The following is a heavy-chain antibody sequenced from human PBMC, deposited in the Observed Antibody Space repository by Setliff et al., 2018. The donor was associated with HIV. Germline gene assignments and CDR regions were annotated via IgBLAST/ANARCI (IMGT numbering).Heavy chain of an antibody. CDR2: IRSKAYGGTT. CDR3: TRDKGYAFDI. V-gene: IGHV3-49*04. J-gene: IGHJ3*02. CDR1: GFTFGDYA. Sequence: GESLKISCTASGFTFGDYAMSWVRQAPGKGLEWVGFIRSKAYGGTTEYAASVKDRFTVSRDDSKSIAYLQINSLKTEDTAVYYCTRDKGYAFDIWDQGTMVTVSS. D-gene: IGHD5-18*01.